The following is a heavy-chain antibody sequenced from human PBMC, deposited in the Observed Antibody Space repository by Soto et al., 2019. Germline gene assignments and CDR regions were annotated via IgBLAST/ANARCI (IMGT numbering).Heavy chain of an antibody. J-gene: IGHJ5*02. CDR1: GGSISSGGYS. D-gene: IGHD2-15*01. CDR2: IYHSGST. V-gene: IGHV4-30-2*01. CDR3: ARADIGYCSGGSCYSSRGWFDP. Sequence: QLQLQESGSGLVKPSQTLSLTCAVSGGSISSGGYSWSWIRQPPGKGLEWIGYIYHSGSTYYNPYLKSRVTISVDRSKNQFSLKLSSVTAADRAVYYCARADIGYCSGGSCYSSRGWFDPWGQGTLVTVSS.